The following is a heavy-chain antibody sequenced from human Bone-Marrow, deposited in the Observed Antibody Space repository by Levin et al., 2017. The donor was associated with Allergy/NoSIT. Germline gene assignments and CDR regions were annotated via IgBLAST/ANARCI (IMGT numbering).Heavy chain of an antibody. J-gene: IGHJ4*02. V-gene: IGHV1-69*13. CDR3: ARGGFCASGSCTIDF. Sequence: SVKVSCKISGDIFSSYLIGWVRQAPGEGLEWMGGIILMFGPAHYAHKFQGRVSITADDYTTTVYMELTNLKSEDTAMYYCARGGFCASGSCTIDFWGQGTLVTVSS. D-gene: IGHD3-22*01. CDR2: IILMFGPA. CDR1: GDIFSSYL.